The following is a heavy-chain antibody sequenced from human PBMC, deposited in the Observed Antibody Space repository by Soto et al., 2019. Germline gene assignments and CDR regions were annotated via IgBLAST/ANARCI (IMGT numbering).Heavy chain of an antibody. CDR2: IIPIFGTA. Sequence: QVQLVQSGAEVKKPGSSVKVSCKASGGTFSSYAISWVRQAPGQGLEWMGGIIPIFGTANYAQKFQGRVTIAADKSTSTAYMGLSSLRSGDRSGDSCARGGGYVCCQGTTVTVSS. J-gene: IGHJ6*02. CDR1: GGTFSSYA. V-gene: IGHV1-69*06. D-gene: IGHD3-16*01. CDR3: ARGGGYV.